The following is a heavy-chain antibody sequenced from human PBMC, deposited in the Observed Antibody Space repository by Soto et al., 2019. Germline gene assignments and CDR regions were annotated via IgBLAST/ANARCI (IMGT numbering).Heavy chain of an antibody. D-gene: IGHD3-10*01. J-gene: IGHJ4*02. V-gene: IGHV4-4*07. Sequence: SETLSLTCTVSGGSISYYYWNWIRQSAGKGLEWIGHIYSSGSTNYDPSLKSRISMSIDTSKNQFSLKVRAVSAADTAVYYCARDYGSGSYYTFDYWGQGTQVTVSS. CDR3: ARDYGSGSYYTFDY. CDR2: IYSSGST. CDR1: GGSISYYY.